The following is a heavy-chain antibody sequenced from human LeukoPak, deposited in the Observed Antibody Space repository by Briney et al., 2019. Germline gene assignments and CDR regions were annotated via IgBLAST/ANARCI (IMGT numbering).Heavy chain of an antibody. CDR1: GFTFSSYG. V-gene: IGHV3-30*02. CDR3: ARGADGLGNLMGY. Sequence: GGSLRLSCAASGFTFSSYGMHWVRQAPGKGLEWVAFIRYDGSNKYYADSVKGRFTISRDNSKNTLYLQMNSLRAEDTAVYYCARGADGLGNLMGYWGQGTLVTVSS. D-gene: IGHD3-10*01. CDR2: IRYDGSNK. J-gene: IGHJ4*02.